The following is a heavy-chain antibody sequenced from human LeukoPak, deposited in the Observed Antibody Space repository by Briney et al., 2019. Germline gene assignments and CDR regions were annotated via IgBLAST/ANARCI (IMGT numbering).Heavy chain of an antibody. CDR3: AKGDYGDYAEAFDI. CDR1: GFTFSSYA. V-gene: IGHV3-23*01. CDR2: ISGSGGST. D-gene: IGHD4-17*01. Sequence: GGSLRLSYAASGFTFSSYAMSWVRQAPGKGLEWVSAISGSGGSTYYADSVKGRFTISRDNSKSTLYLQMNSLRAEDTAVYYCAKGDYGDYAEAFDIWGQGTMVTVSS. J-gene: IGHJ3*02.